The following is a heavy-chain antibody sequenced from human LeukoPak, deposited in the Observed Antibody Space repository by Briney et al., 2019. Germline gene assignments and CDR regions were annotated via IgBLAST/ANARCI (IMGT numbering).Heavy chain of an antibody. Sequence: GGSLRLSCAASGFIFSPYDMHWVRQTTGKGLEWVSGIGTIGDTYYPGSVKGRFTISRDNAKNFLYLQMNSLTVGDTAVYYCARVAVAGPTGWFDPWGQGTLVTVSS. V-gene: IGHV3-13*01. CDR1: GFIFSPYD. J-gene: IGHJ5*02. D-gene: IGHD6-13*01. CDR2: IGTIGDT. CDR3: ARVAVAGPTGWFDP.